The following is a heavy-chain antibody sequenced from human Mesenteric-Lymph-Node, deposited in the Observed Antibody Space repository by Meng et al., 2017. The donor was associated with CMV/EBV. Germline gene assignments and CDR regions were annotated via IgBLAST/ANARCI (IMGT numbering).Heavy chain of an antibody. CDR2: INPNSGGT. CDR3: ARVIRDDCGGGSCYSFDY. D-gene: IGHD2-15*01. V-gene: IGHV1-2*02. Sequence: ASVKVSCKTSGYPFTSYYVHWVRQAPGQGLEWVGWINPNSGGTNYAQKFQGRVTMTRDTPISTAYMEVSRLRSDDTAVYYCARVIRDDCGGGSCYSFDYWGQGTLVTVSS. J-gene: IGHJ4*02. CDR1: GYPFTSYY.